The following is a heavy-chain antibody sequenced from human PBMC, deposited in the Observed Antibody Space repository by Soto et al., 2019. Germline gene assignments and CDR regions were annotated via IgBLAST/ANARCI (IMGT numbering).Heavy chain of an antibody. CDR3: ANNRQGYYWHFDL. J-gene: IGHJ2*01. CDR2: IYYSGST. CDR1: GGSVSSGSYY. D-gene: IGHD2-15*01. Sequence: QVQLQESGPGLVKPSETLSLTCTVSGGSVSSGSYYWSWIRQPPGKGLEWIGYIYYSGSTNYNPSLKSRVTISVDTSKNQFSLKLSSVTAADTAVYYCANNRQGYYWHFDLWGRGTLVTVSS. V-gene: IGHV4-61*01.